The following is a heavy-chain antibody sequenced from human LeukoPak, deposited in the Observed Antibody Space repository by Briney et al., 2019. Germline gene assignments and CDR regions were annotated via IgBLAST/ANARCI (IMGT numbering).Heavy chain of an antibody. CDR1: GFTFDDYA. V-gene: IGHV3-9*01. Sequence: GGSLRLSCAASGFTFDDYAMHWVRQAPGKGLEWVSGISWNSGNIGYADSVKGRFTISRDNDKNSLYLQMNSLRAEDTALYYCAKDSNYGGNSPLDYWGQGTLVTVSS. J-gene: IGHJ4*02. CDR2: ISWNSGNI. D-gene: IGHD4-23*01. CDR3: AKDSNYGGNSPLDY.